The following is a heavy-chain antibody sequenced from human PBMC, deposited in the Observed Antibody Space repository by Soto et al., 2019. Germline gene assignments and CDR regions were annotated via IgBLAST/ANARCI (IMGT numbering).Heavy chain of an antibody. J-gene: IGHJ4*02. Sequence: ASVKVSCKVSGYTLTELSMHWVRQAPGKGLEWMGGFDPEDGETIYAQKFQGRVTMTKDTSTSTAYMELRSLRSDDTAVYYCASTRGSYRFASPDYWGQGTLVTVSS. CDR1: GYTLTELS. CDR2: FDPEDGET. V-gene: IGHV1-24*01. CDR3: ASTRGSYRFASPDY. D-gene: IGHD3-16*02.